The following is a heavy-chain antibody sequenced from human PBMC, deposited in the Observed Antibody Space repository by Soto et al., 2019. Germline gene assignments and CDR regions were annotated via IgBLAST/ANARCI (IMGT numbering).Heavy chain of an antibody. D-gene: IGHD1-26*01. CDR3: AREQGAVPLYGMDV. J-gene: IGHJ6*02. Sequence: ASVKVSCKASGYTFTSYDFNWVRQATGQGLEWMGWMNPNSGNTGYAQKFQGRVTMTRNTSISTAYMELSSLRSEDTAVYYCAREQGAVPLYGMDVWGQGTTVTVSS. CDR2: MNPNSGNT. CDR1: GYTFTSYD. V-gene: IGHV1-8*01.